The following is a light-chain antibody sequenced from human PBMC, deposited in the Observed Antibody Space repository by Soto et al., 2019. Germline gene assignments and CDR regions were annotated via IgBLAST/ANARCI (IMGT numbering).Light chain of an antibody. V-gene: IGKV3-15*01. CDR1: QSISSE. Sequence: EIVMTQSPATLSVSPGESATLSCRASQSISSELAWYQQKPGQPPRLLIYGASTRATGVPARFTGSGSGSDSALTISGLQSEDFAIYYCQQDHNWPLTFGQGTRLEI. CDR2: GAS. J-gene: IGKJ2*01. CDR3: QQDHNWPLT.